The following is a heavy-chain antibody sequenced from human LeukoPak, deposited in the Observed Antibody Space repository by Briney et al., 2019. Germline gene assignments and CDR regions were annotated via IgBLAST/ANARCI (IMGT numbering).Heavy chain of an antibody. CDR3: ARLNDSSGYYYFDY. CDR2: ISHRGRT. CDR1: GGSLSDYY. V-gene: IGHV4-34*01. J-gene: IGHJ4*02. Sequence: SETLSLTCAVYGGSLSDYYWSWIRQSPGKGLEWIGEISHRGRTYYNLSLKSRVTISVDTSKNQFSLKLSSVTAADTAVYYCARLNDSSGYYYFDYWGQGTLVTVSS. D-gene: IGHD3-22*01.